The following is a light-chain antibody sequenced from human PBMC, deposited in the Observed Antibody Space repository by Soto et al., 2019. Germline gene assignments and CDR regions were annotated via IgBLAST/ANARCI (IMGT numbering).Light chain of an antibody. Sequence: AIQMTQSPSSLSASIGDRVTITCRASQDIRKDLGWYQQKPGKAPKILIYGASTLQTGVPSRFSGSGSGTDFTLSISSLQPEDFAAYYCQQYNSYSYTFGQGTKLEIK. CDR3: QQYNSYSYT. J-gene: IGKJ2*01. CDR2: GAS. V-gene: IGKV1-6*01. CDR1: QDIRKD.